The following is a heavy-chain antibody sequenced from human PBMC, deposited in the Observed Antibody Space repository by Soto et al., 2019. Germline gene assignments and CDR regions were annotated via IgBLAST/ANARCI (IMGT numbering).Heavy chain of an antibody. CDR1: GCSISSGGYS. Sequence: SETLSLTCTVSGCSISSGGYSWSWIRQPPGKGLEWIGYIYHSGSTYYNPSLKSRVTISVDRSKNQFSLKLSSVTAADTAVYYCAGGIAARPLGYWGQGTLVTVSS. V-gene: IGHV4-30-2*01. J-gene: IGHJ4*02. D-gene: IGHD6-6*01. CDR2: IYHSGST. CDR3: AGGIAARPLGY.